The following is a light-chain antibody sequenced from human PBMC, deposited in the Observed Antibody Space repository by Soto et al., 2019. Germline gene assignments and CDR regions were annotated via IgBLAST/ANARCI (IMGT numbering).Light chain of an antibody. V-gene: IGKV3-20*01. Sequence: EIVLTQSPATLSLSPGGRAALSCRASQTLSSTYLAWYQQKPGQAPRLLISGASSRATGIPDRFSGSGSGTNFTLTLSRLEPEDFAVYYCQQYGSSPRTFGQGTKVDIK. J-gene: IGKJ1*01. CDR2: GAS. CDR1: QTLSSTY. CDR3: QQYGSSPRT.